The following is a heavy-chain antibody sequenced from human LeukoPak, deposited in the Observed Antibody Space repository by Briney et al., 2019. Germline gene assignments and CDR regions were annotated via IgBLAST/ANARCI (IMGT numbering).Heavy chain of an antibody. CDR2: IYYSGST. Sequence: SETLSLTCAVSGGSISSSNWWSWVRQPPGKGLEWIGYIYYSGSTNYNPSLKSRVTISVDTSKNQFSLKLTSVTAADTAVYYCARIPNYYDSSGYFDYWGQGTLVTVSS. D-gene: IGHD3-22*01. CDR3: ARIPNYYDSSGYFDY. CDR1: GGSISSSNW. J-gene: IGHJ4*02. V-gene: IGHV4-4*02.